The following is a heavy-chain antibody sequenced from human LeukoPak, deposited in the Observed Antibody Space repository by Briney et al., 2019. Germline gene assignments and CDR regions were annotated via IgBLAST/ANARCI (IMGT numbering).Heavy chain of an antibody. V-gene: IGHV3-48*01. D-gene: IGHD5-24*01. CDR1: GLTFSSYS. J-gene: IGHJ4*02. CDR3: AQGDGYNSPFDY. CDR2: ISSSSSTM. Sequence: RSPSLSRAASGLTFSSYSMNWGRQAPGQGVTWVSYISSSSSTMSYADSVKGRFTISRDNAKNSLYLQMNSLRAEDTAVYYCAQGDGYNSPFDYWGQGTLVTVSS.